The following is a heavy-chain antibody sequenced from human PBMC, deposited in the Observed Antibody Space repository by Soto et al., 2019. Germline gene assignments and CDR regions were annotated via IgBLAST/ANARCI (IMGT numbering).Heavy chain of an antibody. J-gene: IGHJ4*02. CDR1: GGSISSYY. CDR2: IYYSGST. Sequence: SETLSLTCTVSGGSISSYYWSWIRQPPGKGLEWIGYIYYSGSTNYNPSLKSRVTISVDTSKNQFSLKLSSVTAADTAVYYCARRYGGYWGYWGQGTLVTVSS. D-gene: IGHD3-22*01. V-gene: IGHV4-59*01. CDR3: ARRYGGYWGY.